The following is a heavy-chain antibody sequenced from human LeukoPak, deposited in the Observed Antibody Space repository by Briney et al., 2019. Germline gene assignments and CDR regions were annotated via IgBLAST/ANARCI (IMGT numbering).Heavy chain of an antibody. V-gene: IGHV4-39*01. CDR3: ARQEGQLGY. J-gene: IGHJ4*02. CDR2: IYYSGST. Sequence: SETLSLTCTVSGGSISSSSYYWGWIRQPPGKGLEWIGSIYYSGSTYYNPSLKSRVTISVDTSKNQFSLKLSSVTAADTAVYYCARQEGQLGYWGQGTLVTVSS. CDR1: GGSISSSSYY. D-gene: IGHD2-2*01.